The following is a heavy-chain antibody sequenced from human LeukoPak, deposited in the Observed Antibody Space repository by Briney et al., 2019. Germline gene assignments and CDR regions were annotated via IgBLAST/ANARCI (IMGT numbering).Heavy chain of an antibody. D-gene: IGHD3-10*01. CDR1: GYTFTSYG. V-gene: IGHV1-18*01. CDR2: ISAYNGNT. J-gene: IGHJ6*02. CDR3: AISGSYGMDV. Sequence: ASVKVSCKASGYTFTSYGISWVRQAPGQGLEWMGWISAYNGNTNYAQKFQGRVTMTRDTSTSTVYMELSSLRSEDTAVYYCAISGSYGMDVWGQGTTVTVSS.